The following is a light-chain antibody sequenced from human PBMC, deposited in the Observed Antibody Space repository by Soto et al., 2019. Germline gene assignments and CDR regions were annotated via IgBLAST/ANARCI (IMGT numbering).Light chain of an antibody. V-gene: IGLV2-14*01. CDR1: SSDVGGYNY. CDR3: SSYTGSSHYV. CDR2: DVS. Sequence: QSVLTQPASVSGSPGQSITISCTGTSSDVGGYNYVSWYQQHPGKAPKLMIYDVSNRPSGVSNRFSGSKSGNTASLTISGLQAEDEADYYCSSYTGSSHYVFGTGTKVTVL. J-gene: IGLJ1*01.